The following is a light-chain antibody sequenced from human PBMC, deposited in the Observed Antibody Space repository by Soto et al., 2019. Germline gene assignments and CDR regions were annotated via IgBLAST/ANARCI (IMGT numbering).Light chain of an antibody. J-gene: IGLJ1*01. V-gene: IGLV1-51*01. CDR1: SSIVGGSS. CDR3: GSSDSIITADV. CDR2: DDN. Sequence: QTVLTQLPAVSAAPGGKVTIACSGSSSIVGGSSVSSYQQLPGTAPHLLIYDDNTRPSALPARFSGSKSGTSATLRLTGFQTGDEADYYCGSSDSIITADVFGSATKPPVL.